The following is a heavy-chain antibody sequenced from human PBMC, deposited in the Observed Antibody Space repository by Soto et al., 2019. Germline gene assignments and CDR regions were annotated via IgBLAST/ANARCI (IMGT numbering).Heavy chain of an antibody. Sequence: SETLSLTCAFSGGSISSGNYYWSWIRQPPGKGLEWIGYIYHSGSAYYNPSLKSRATISLDTSKNQFSLKLSSVTATDTAVYYCARASSANWFDPWGQGTLVTVSS. CDR2: IYHSGSA. J-gene: IGHJ5*02. CDR1: GGSISSGNYY. V-gene: IGHV4-30-4*01. CDR3: ARASSANWFDP.